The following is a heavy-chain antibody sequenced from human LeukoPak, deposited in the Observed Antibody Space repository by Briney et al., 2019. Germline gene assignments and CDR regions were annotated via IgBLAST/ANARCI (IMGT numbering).Heavy chain of an antibody. D-gene: IGHD2-15*01. J-gene: IGHJ5*02. CDR2: IDRKKGDT. Sequence: ASVKVSCKASGYTFNDYYMHWVRQAPGQGLEWMGWIDRKKGDTKYAQKLQGRLTITRDTSIGTAYLELRSLTSDDTAVYYCASEAYCSGGSCSVQRVASWGQGTPVTVSS. V-gene: IGHV1-2*02. CDR3: ASEAYCSGGSCSVQRVAS. CDR1: GYTFNDYY.